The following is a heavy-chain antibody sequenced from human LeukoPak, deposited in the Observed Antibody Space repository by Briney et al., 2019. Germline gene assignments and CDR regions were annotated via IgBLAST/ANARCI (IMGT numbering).Heavy chain of an antibody. J-gene: IGHJ6*03. CDR3: ARDREGFDSSGYYYYYMDV. Sequence: ASVKVSCKASGYTFTSYGISWVRQAPGQGLEWMGWISAYNGNTNYAQKLQGRVTMTTDTSTSTAYMELRSLGSDDTAVYYCARDREGFDSSGYYYYYMDVWGKGTTVTVSS. CDR2: ISAYNGNT. V-gene: IGHV1-18*01. CDR1: GYTFTSYG. D-gene: IGHD3-22*01.